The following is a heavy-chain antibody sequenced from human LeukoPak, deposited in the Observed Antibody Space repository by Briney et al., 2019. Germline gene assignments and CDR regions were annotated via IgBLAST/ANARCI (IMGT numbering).Heavy chain of an antibody. V-gene: IGHV3-74*01. CDR1: GFTFTNHL. J-gene: IGHJ4*02. CDR2: IRPDGRET. D-gene: IGHD3-10*01. Sequence: SGGSLRLSCAASGFTFTNHLMRWVRQAPGKGLVGVPRIRPDGRETNHADSVKGRFTISRDNAKDTLYQQMNSLGAEDTAVYYCGRDAVLGSGSGDYGGQGVLVTVSS. CDR3: GRDAVLGSGSGDY.